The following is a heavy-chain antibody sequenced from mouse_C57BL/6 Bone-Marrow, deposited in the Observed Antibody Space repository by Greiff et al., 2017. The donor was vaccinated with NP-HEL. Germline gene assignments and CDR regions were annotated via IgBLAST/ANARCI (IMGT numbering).Heavy chain of an antibody. CDR2: IDPENGDT. V-gene: IGHV14-4*01. CDR1: GFNIKDDY. D-gene: IGHD1-1*01. Sequence: EVQLQQSGAELVRPGASVKLSCTASGFNIKDDYMHWVKQRPEQGLEWIGWIDPENGDTEYASKFQGKATITADTSSNTAYLQLSSLTSEDTAVYYCTTWGTTVVAPVAYWGQGTLVTVSA. CDR3: TTWGTTVVAPVAY. J-gene: IGHJ3*01.